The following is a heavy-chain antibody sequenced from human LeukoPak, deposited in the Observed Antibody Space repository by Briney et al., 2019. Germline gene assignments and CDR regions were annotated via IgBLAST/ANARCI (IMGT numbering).Heavy chain of an antibody. D-gene: IGHD2-2*01. V-gene: IGHV5-51*01. CDR2: IYPADSDT. CDR1: GYTFTTYW. CDR3: ARKVYCRTTRCHYGLDV. Sequence: GESLNISCKGSGYTFTTYWIGWVRQQPGKGLEWMGIIYPADSDTECSPSFRGQVTISVDKSTSTAYLQWRSLTASDTAIYYCARKVYCRTTRCHYGLDVWGQGTTVTVSS. J-gene: IGHJ6*02.